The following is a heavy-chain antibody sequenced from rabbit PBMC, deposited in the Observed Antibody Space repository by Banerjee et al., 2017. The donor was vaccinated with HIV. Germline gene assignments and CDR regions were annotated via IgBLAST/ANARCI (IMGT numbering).Heavy chain of an antibody. CDR1: GSPSRGGND. D-gene: IGHD4-2*01. V-gene: IGHV1S40*01. CDR3: ARDRDWTLDL. Sequence: QSLEESGGGWAQLEGPLTPTSKAPGSPSRGGNDMCWVRQAPGKGLEWIACIYAGGSDKTAYASWAKGRFTISKTSSTTVTLQMTSLTAADTATYFCARDRDWTLDLWGPGTSSPS. CDR2: IYAGGSDKT. J-gene: IGHJ6*01.